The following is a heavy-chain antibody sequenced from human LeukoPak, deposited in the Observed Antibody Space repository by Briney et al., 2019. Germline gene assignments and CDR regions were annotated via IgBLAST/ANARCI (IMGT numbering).Heavy chain of an antibody. J-gene: IGHJ4*02. CDR2: INPNSSGT. CDR1: GYTFTGYY. V-gene: IGHV1-2*06. Sequence: ASVKVSCKASGYTFTGYYMHWVRQAPGQGLEWMGRINPNSSGTNYAQKFQGRVTMTRDTSISTAYMELSRLRSDDTAVYYCARVRYYYDSSGYYIGYWGQGTLVTVSS. CDR3: ARVRYYYDSSGYYIGY. D-gene: IGHD3-22*01.